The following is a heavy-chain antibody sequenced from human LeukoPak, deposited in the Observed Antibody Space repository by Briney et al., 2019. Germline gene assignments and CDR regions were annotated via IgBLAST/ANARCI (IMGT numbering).Heavy chain of an antibody. D-gene: IGHD6-6*01. J-gene: IGHJ4*02. CDR2: ISSGSKYI. V-gene: IGHV3-21*01. CDR3: ARASPQYSSSDY. Sequence: GGSLRVSCTASGFTFSSYNMNWVRQGAGKGLEWVSSISSGSKYIYYADSVKGRFTISRDNARNSLYLQMNSLRAEDTAVYYCARASPQYSSSDYWGQGTLVTVSS. CDR1: GFTFSSYN.